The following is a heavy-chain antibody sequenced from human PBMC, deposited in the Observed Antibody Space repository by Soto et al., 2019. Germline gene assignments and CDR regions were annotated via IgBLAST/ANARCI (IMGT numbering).Heavy chain of an antibody. CDR2: IIPIFGTA. J-gene: IGHJ4*02. V-gene: IGHV1-69*12. Sequence: QVQLVQSGAEVKKPGSSVKVSCKASGGTFSSYAISWVRQAPGQGLEWMGGIIPIFGTANYAQKFQGRVTITADEFTSTAYMELSSLRSEDTAVYYCASSPLNYYDSSGKLDYWGQGTLVTVSS. CDR1: GGTFSSYA. D-gene: IGHD3-22*01. CDR3: ASSPLNYYDSSGKLDY.